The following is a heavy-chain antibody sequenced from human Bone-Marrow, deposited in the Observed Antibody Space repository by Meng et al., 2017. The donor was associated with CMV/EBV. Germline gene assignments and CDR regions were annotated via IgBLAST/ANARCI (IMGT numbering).Heavy chain of an antibody. CDR1: GYTFTSNY. J-gene: IGHJ5*02. V-gene: IGHV1-46*01. D-gene: IGHD3-16*01. Sequence: ASVKVSCKASGYTFTSNYMHWVRQAPGQGLEWMGIINPSGGRTRYAQKFQGRVTMTRDTSTNPVYMELSSLRSEDTAVYYCARDPNRNWFDPWGQGTLVTVPS. CDR2: INPSGGRT. CDR3: ARDPNRNWFDP.